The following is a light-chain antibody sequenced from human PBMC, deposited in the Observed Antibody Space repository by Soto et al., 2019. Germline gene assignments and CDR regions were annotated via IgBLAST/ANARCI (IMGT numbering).Light chain of an antibody. CDR2: DAS. Sequence: EIVLTQSPATLSLSPGERATLSCRASQSVSTYLAWYQQKPGQAPRLLIYDASKRASGIPARFSGSGSGTDFTLTISSLEPEDFAVYYCQQRSNWLITFGQGTRLEIK. V-gene: IGKV3-11*01. CDR1: QSVSTY. CDR3: QQRSNWLIT. J-gene: IGKJ5*01.